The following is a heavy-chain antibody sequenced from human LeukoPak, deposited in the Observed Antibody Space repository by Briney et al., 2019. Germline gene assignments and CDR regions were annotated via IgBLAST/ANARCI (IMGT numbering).Heavy chain of an antibody. J-gene: IGHJ3*02. CDR1: GGSISSYY. D-gene: IGHD2-2*01. V-gene: IGHV4-59*01. Sequence: SPTLSLTCTVAGGSISSYYWSWIRQPPGKGLEWIGYIYYSGTAKYNPSLRSRVTISVDTSKNQFSLKLNSVTAADTAVYYCARGQSSLGAFDIWGQGTMVTVSS. CDR3: ARGQSSLGAFDI. CDR2: IYYSGTA.